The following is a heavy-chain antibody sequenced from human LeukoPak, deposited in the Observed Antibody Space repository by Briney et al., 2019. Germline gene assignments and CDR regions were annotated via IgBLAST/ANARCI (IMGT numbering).Heavy chain of an antibody. D-gene: IGHD3-22*01. CDR2: ISSSGSA. Sequence: PSETLSLTCSVSGDSLGIYKWSWIRQPPGKGLEWIAHISSSGSAVYNPSLMSRVSMSVDTSKNQFSLRLTSVTAADTAVYYCATIYDSSGYYSSNWFDPWGQGTLVTVSS. CDR3: ATIYDSSGYYSSNWFDP. J-gene: IGHJ5*02. CDR1: GDSLGIYK. V-gene: IGHV4-4*09.